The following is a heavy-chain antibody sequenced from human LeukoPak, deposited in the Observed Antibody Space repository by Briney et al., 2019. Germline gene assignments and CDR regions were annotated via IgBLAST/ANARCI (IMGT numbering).Heavy chain of an antibody. J-gene: IGHJ4*02. CDR1: GFTLEDYT. CDR3: AKAHLIAAAGYFDY. Sequence: GGSLRLSCAACGFTLEDYTMHWLRQARGKGVEWVFLMSWDGGRTYCGDSVKGRFTISRDNSTNSLYLHMNSLRTEDADLYYCAKAHLIAAAGYFDYWGQGTLVTVSS. D-gene: IGHD6-13*01. V-gene: IGHV3-43*01. CDR2: MSWDGGRT.